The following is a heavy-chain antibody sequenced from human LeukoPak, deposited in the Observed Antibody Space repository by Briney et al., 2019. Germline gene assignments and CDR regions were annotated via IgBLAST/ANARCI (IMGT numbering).Heavy chain of an antibody. D-gene: IGHD3-10*01. Sequence: SQTLSLTCAISGDTVSNKNAAWNWIRQSPSRGLEWLGRTYYRSKWYNDYAVSVKGRIDINPDTSKNQFSLKLTSVTAADTAVYYCASYYGSGSYYFDYWGQGTLVTVSS. CDR1: GDTVSNKNAA. CDR3: ASYYGSGSYYFDY. J-gene: IGHJ4*02. V-gene: IGHV6-1*01. CDR2: TYYRSKWYN.